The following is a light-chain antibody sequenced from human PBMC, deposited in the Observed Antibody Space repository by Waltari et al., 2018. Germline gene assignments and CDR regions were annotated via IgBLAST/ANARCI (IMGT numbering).Light chain of an antibody. V-gene: IGLV6-57*03. CDR1: SGILPTHQ. CDR3: QSYDSSNQV. J-gene: IGLJ2*01. CDR2: EDN. Sequence: NFMLTHPHSVSESPRKTVTISCPRSSGILPTHQVQWHQQRPGSAPTPVIYEDNQRPSGVPDRFSGSIDSSSNSASLTISGLKTEDEADYYCQSYDSSNQVFGGGTKLTVL.